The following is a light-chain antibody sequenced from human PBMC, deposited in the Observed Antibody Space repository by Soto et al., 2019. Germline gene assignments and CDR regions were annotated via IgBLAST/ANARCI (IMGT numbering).Light chain of an antibody. CDR1: QGINNL. V-gene: IGKV1-17*01. CDR2: AAS. CDR3: LKPDSFPFT. Sequence: DIQMTQSPSSLSASVGDRVTITCRASQGINNLLGWYQQGPGKAPKRLIYAASNLEGGVPSRFSGSGSGTEFTPTTNRLQPEDFATYFWLKPDSFPFTFRPGTKVD. J-gene: IGKJ3*01.